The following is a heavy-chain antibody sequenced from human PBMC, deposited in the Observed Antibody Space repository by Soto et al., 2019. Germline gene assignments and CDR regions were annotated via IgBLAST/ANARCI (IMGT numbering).Heavy chain of an antibody. CDR1: GYTFTSYG. J-gene: IGHJ6*02. CDR3: AIAVSRPYSSSWDVYVYYYYYGMDV. D-gene: IGHD6-13*01. CDR2: ISAYNGTT. Sequence: QVQLVPSGAEVKKPGASVKVSCTASGYTFTSYGISWVRQAPGQGLERMGWISAYNGTTNYAQKLQGRVTMTTDTSTSTAYLGLRSLRSGGTAVYYCAIAVSRPYSSSWDVYVYYYYYGMDVWGQGTTVTVSS. V-gene: IGHV1-18*01.